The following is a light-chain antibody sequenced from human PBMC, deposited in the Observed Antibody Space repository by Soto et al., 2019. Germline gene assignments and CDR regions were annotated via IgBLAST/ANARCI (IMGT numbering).Light chain of an antibody. J-gene: IGKJ1*01. V-gene: IGKV3-20*01. CDR2: DAS. CDR1: QSVSSSY. Sequence: EIVLTQSPGTLSLSPGERATLSCRASQSVSSSYLAWYQQKPGQAPRLLIYDASSRATGIPDRFSGSGSGTDFTLTISRLETEDFAVYYCQQDGSSPGTFGQGTKVEVK. CDR3: QQDGSSPGT.